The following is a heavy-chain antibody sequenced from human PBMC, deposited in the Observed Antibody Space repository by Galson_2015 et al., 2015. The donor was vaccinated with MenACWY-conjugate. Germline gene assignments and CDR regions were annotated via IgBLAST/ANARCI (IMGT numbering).Heavy chain of an antibody. CDR3: VAHELGDGRNGNH. Sequence: SLRLSCAASGFTFSTAWMTWVRQAPGEGLEWVGRIQRTSNAGTTYYAAPVKGRFTIRRDDSRNTVYLQMNSLKTEDTAMYYCVAHELGDGRNGNHWGQGTLVAVSS. V-gene: IGHV3-15*01. D-gene: IGHD5-24*01. CDR1: GFTFSTAW. CDR2: IQRTSNAGTT. J-gene: IGHJ5*02.